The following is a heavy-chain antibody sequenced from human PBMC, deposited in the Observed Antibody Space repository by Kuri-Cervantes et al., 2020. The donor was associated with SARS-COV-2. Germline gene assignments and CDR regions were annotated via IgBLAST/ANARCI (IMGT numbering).Heavy chain of an antibody. CDR1: GFTFSTYR. Sequence: GESLKISCAASGFTFSTYRMRWVRQAPGKGLEWVSVISFDESDKDYADSVKGRFTISRDNSKNTLYLQMNSLGAEDTAVYYCAKDHGPYSRATAYYGLDVWGQGTTVTVFS. J-gene: IGHJ6*02. CDR2: ISFDESDK. CDR3: AKDHGPYSRATAYYGLDV. D-gene: IGHD6-13*01. V-gene: IGHV3-30*18.